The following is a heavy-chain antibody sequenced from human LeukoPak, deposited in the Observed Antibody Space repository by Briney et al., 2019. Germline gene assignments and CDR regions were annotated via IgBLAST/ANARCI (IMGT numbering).Heavy chain of an antibody. Sequence: SETLSHTCTVSGGSISSGDYYWSWIRQPPGKGLEWIGYIYYSGSTYYNPSLKSRVTISVDTSKNQFSLKLSSVTAADTAVYYCARADGDYRAFDIWGQGTMVTVSS. J-gene: IGHJ3*02. CDR3: ARADGDYRAFDI. V-gene: IGHV4-30-4*01. CDR2: IYYSGST. CDR1: GGSISSGDYY. D-gene: IGHD4-17*01.